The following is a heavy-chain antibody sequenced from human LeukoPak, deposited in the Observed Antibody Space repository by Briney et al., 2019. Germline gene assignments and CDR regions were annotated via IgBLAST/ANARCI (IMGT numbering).Heavy chain of an antibody. J-gene: IGHJ5*02. CDR3: ARYSYDILTGYPKGWFDP. Sequence: SETLSLTCTVSGGSISSYYWSWIRQPPGKGLEWIGYIYYSGSTNYNPSLKSRVTISVDTSKNQFSLKLSSVTAAGTAVYYCARYSYDILTGYPKGWFDPWGQGTLVTVFS. CDR2: IYYSGST. D-gene: IGHD3-9*01. CDR1: GGSISSYY. V-gene: IGHV4-59*01.